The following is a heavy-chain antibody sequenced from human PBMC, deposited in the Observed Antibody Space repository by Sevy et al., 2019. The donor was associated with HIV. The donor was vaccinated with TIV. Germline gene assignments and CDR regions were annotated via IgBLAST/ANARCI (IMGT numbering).Heavy chain of an antibody. CDR2: IIPIFGTA. D-gene: IGHD2-15*01. CDR3: ARVGVVVAATGWFDP. CDR1: GGTFSSYA. J-gene: IGHJ5*02. V-gene: IGHV1-69*13. Sequence: ASVKVSCKASGGTFSSYAISWVRQAPGQGLEWMGGIIPIFGTANYAQKFQGRVTITADESTSIAYMELSSLRSEDTAVYYCARVGVVVAATGWFDPWGQGTLVTVSS.